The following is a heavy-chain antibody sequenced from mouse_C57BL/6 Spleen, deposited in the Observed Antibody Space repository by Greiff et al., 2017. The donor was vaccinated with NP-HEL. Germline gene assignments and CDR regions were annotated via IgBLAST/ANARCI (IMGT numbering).Heavy chain of an antibody. CDR1: GYAFSSYW. J-gene: IGHJ2*01. V-gene: IGHV1-80*01. Sequence: QVQLQQSGAELVKPGASVKISCKASGYAFSSYWMNWVKQRPGQGLEWIGQIYPADGDTNYNGKFKGKATLTADKSSSTAYMQLSSLTSEDSAVYFCSRSNYYGSGGYWGQGTTLTVSS. CDR3: SRSNYYGSGGY. CDR2: IYPADGDT. D-gene: IGHD1-1*01.